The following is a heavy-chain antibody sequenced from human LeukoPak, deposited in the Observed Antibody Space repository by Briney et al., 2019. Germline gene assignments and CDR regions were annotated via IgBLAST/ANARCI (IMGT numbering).Heavy chain of an antibody. J-gene: IGHJ4*02. CDR2: IYPNNGAT. V-gene: IGHV1-2*02. D-gene: IGHD3-10*01. Sequence: ASVKVSYKASGYTFSGTGWYLYWLRQAPGQGLECMRWIYPNNGATAYAQKFQGRVAMTRDTSITTAYMELSRLRPDDTAVYYCARDGPAQMVDFDYWGQGTLVTVSS. CDR3: ARDGPAQMVDFDY. CDR1: GYTFSGTGWY.